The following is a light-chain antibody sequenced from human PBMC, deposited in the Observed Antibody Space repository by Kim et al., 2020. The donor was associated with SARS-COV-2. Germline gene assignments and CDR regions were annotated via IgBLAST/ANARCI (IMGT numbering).Light chain of an antibody. V-gene: IGKV1-8*01. J-gene: IGKJ5*01. CDR3: QQYYSYPIT. CDR2: AAS. CDR1: QCISSY. Sequence: ASTGYRVTITCRASQCISSYLAWYQQKPGKAPKLLIYAASTLQSGVPSRFSGSGSGTDFTLTISCLQSEDFATYYCQQYYSYPITFGQGTRLEIK.